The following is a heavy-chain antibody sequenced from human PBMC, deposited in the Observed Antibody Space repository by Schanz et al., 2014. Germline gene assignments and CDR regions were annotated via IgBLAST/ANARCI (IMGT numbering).Heavy chain of an antibody. CDR2: IYTSGST. J-gene: IGHJ6*02. V-gene: IGHV4-4*07. Sequence: QVQLQESGPGLVKSSETLSLTCTVSGGSISSFYWGWIRQPAGKGLEWIGRIYTSGSTYYNPSLKSRVTISIDTSKNHFSLRLTSVTAADTAVYYCYGMDVWGQGTTVTVSS. CDR1: GGSISSFY. CDR3: YGMDV.